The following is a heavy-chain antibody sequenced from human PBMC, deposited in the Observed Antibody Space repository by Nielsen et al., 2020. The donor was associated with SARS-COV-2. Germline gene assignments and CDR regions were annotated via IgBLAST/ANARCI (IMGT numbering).Heavy chain of an antibody. J-gene: IGHJ3*01. Sequence: SGPTLVKPTQTLTLTCTFSGFSLRSSGVGVGWIRQPPGKALEWLGVIYWNDDKRYSPSLKSRLSITKDASKNQVVLTLINVDPADTATYYCAHRAYDFWTGYLGASGYVDALDFWGQGTMVSVSS. D-gene: IGHD3-3*01. CDR1: GFSLRSSGVG. CDR3: AHRAYDFWTGYLGASGYVDALDF. V-gene: IGHV2-5*01. CDR2: IYWNDDK.